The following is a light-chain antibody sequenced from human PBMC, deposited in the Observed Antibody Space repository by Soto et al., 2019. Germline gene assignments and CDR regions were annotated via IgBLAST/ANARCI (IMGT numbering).Light chain of an antibody. CDR1: NSNIGRNS. CDR2: SNN. J-gene: IGLJ3*02. V-gene: IGLV1-47*02. Sequence: QSVLTQPPSASGTPGQRVTISCSGSNSNIGRNSVNWYQQVPVRAPKLLIYSNNQRPSAVPDRFSGSKSGTSASLVISGLRSEDEADYYCAAWDDSLTAWVFGGGTKLTVL. CDR3: AAWDDSLTAWV.